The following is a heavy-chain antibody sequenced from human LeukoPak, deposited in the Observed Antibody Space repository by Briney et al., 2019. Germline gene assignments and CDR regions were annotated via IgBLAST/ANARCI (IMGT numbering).Heavy chain of an antibody. CDR1: GFTFSSYA. Sequence: QPGRSLRLSCAASGFTFSSYAMSWVRQAPGKGLEWVSAISGSGGSTYYADSVKGRFTIPRDNSKNTLYLQMNSLRAEDTAVYYCAKDSAPYSSSSTFDYWGQGTLVTVSS. J-gene: IGHJ4*02. CDR2: ISGSGGST. D-gene: IGHD6-13*01. V-gene: IGHV3-23*01. CDR3: AKDSAPYSSSSTFDY.